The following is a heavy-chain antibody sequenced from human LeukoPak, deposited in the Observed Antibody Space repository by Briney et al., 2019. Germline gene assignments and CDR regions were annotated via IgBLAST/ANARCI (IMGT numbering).Heavy chain of an antibody. J-gene: IGHJ4*02. V-gene: IGHV4-39*07. D-gene: IGHD6-13*01. CDR1: GGSISSSYYY. CDR3: ARDRQQLVRGDHFDY. Sequence: PSETLSLTCTVSGGSISSSYYYWGWIRQPPGKGLEWIGSIYYSGSTYYNPSLKSRVTISVDTSKNQFSLKLSSVTAADTAVYHCARDRQQLVRGDHFDYWGQGTLVSVSS. CDR2: IYYSGST.